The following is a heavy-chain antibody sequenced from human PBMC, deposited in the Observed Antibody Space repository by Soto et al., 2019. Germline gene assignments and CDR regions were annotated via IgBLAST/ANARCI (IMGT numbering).Heavy chain of an antibody. V-gene: IGHV3-23*01. Sequence: GGSLRLSCAASGFTFSSCAMSWVRQTPGKGLEWVSTLSGSGGTTYYADSVKGQFTISRDNSKSTLYLQMNSLRAEDTAVYYCAKDRVSNDRSGYYSKLTASSAQGTVVTGSA. CDR2: LSGSGGTT. CDR3: AKDRVSNDRSGYYSKLTAS. D-gene: IGHD3-22*01. J-gene: IGHJ5*02. CDR1: GFTFSSCA.